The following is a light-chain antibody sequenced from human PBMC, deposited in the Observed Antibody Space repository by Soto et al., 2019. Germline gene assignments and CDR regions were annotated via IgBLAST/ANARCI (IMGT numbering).Light chain of an antibody. CDR2: GAS. V-gene: IGKV3-20*01. CDR1: QSISSSY. J-gene: IGKJ2*01. CDR3: QQYASSPYT. Sequence: IVLTQSPGNLSLSPGERANLSCRASQSISSSYLAWYQQKPGQAPRLLIYGASRRATGIPDRFSGRESGTDFTLTITTLEPEDSAVYFCQQYASSPYTFGQGTKVDIK.